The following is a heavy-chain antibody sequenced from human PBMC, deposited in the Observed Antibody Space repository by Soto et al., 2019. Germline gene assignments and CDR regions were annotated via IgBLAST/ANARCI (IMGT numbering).Heavy chain of an antibody. CDR2: IYYSGST. CDR3: ARGEDAFFYYGLDV. J-gene: IGHJ6*02. Sequence: SETLSLTCKVSGGSISSYYWSWIRQPPGKGLEWIGYIYYSGSTDYNPSLKSRVSMSVDTSKNHLSLKLSSVTAADTAVYYCARGEDAFFYYGLDVWGQGITVTVSS. V-gene: IGHV4-59*01. CDR1: GGSISSYY.